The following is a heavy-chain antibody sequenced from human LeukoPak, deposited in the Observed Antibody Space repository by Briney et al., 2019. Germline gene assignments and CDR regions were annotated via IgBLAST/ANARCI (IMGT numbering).Heavy chain of an antibody. CDR2: ISYSGST. CDR1: GGSISSDDYY. Sequence: SETLSLTCSVSGGSISSDDYYWTWIRQPPGKGLEWIGHISYSGSTYYNPSLKSRVTISIDTSKNQFSLKLNSVTAADTAVYYCARGPGIQLWLFDYWGQGTLVTVSS. V-gene: IGHV4-30-4*01. CDR3: ARGPGIQLWLFDY. D-gene: IGHD5-18*01. J-gene: IGHJ4*02.